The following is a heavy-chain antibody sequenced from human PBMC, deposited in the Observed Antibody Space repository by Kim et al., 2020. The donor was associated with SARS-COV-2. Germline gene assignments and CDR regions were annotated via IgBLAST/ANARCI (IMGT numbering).Heavy chain of an antibody. CDR3: ATDRGDDAYYDILTTVTGDAFDI. Sequence: ASVKVSCKVSGYTLTELSMHWVRQAPGKGLEWMGGFDPEDGETIYAQKFQGRVTMTEDTSTDTAYMELSSLRSEDTAVYYCATDRGDDAYYDILTTVTGDAFDIWGQGTMVTVSS. V-gene: IGHV1-24*01. J-gene: IGHJ3*02. CDR1: GYTLTELS. CDR2: FDPEDGET. D-gene: IGHD3-9*01.